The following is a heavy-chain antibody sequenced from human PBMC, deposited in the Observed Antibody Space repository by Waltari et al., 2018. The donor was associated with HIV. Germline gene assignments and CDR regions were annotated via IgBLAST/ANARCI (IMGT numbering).Heavy chain of an antibody. J-gene: IGHJ4*02. Sequence: QAQLVQSGAEVKRPGASVKVSCKASGYTFSDNFIFWVRQAPGLGLEWMGWINPNNVDTMDAEKFQGMVTMTRDTSITTAYMELSGLRSDDTAIFYCVRDRGYNWTGDLWGQGTLVTVSS. CDR1: GYTFSDNF. D-gene: IGHD1-20*01. V-gene: IGHV1-2*02. CDR2: INPNNVDT. CDR3: VRDRGYNWTGDL.